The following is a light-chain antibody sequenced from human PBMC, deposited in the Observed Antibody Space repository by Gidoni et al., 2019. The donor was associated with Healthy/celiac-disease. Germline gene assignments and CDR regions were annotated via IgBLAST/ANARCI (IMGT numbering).Light chain of an antibody. CDR1: QSISSW. V-gene: IGKV1-5*03. CDR2: KAS. Sequence: DIQMTPSPSTPSASVRDRVTTTCRASQSISSWVAWYQNKPEKAPKLLNCKASSLESGVASRFSSSGSREEFTLTISRLQPDDFATYCCQQYNSYSWTFXQXTKVXIK. J-gene: IGKJ1*01. CDR3: QQYNSYSWT.